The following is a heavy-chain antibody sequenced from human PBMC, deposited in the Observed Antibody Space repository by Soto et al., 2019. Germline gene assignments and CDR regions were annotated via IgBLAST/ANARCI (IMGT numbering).Heavy chain of an antibody. J-gene: IGHJ2*01. CDR1: GYTFTSNG. CDR2: ISAYNGNT. V-gene: IGHV1-18*01. CDR3: ARPSQPSSKAHTYWYFDL. Sequence: ASVKASCKASGYTFTSNGISWVRQAPEQGLEWMGWISAYNGNTNYAQKLQGRVTMTTDTSTSTAYMELRSLRSDDTAVYYCARPSQPSSKAHTYWYFDLWGRGTLVTVSS.